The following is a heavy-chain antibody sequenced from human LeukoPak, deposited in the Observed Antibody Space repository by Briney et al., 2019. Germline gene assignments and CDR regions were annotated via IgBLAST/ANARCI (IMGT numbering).Heavy chain of an antibody. J-gene: IGHJ4*02. Sequence: GGSLRLSCAASGFTFDDYAMHWVRQAPGKGLEWASGISWNSGSIGYADSVKGRFTISRDNAKNSLYLQMNSLRAEDTAVYYCVRDDDRPDNGLDYWGQGTLVTVSS. CDR3: VRDDDRPDNGLDY. CDR1: GFTFDDYA. D-gene: IGHD3-22*01. CDR2: ISWNSGSI. V-gene: IGHV3-9*01.